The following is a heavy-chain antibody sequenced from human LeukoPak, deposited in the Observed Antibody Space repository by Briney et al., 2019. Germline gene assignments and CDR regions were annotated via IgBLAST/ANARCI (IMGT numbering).Heavy chain of an antibody. CDR3: ARAGGTDGSYRYLVDV. J-gene: IGHJ6*04. D-gene: IGHD3-16*02. Sequence: TGGSLRLSCAASGFTFSDYYMSWIRQAPGKGLEWVSYISSSGRTIYYADSVKGRFTTSRDNAKNSLYLQMNSLRAEDKAVYYCARAGGTDGSYRYLVDVWGKGTTVTVSS. V-gene: IGHV3-11*04. CDR1: GFTFSDYY. CDR2: ISSSGRTI.